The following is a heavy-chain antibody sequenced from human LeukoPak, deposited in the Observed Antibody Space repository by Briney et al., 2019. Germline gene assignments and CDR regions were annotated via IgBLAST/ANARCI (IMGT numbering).Heavy chain of an antibody. CDR1: GGSISSSSYY. V-gene: IGHV4-39*07. Sequence: SETLSLTCTVSGGSISSSSYYWGWLRQPPGKGLEWNGSIYYSGSTYYNPSLKSRVTISVDKSRNQFSLKLSSVTAADTAVYYCARAGFWSAYYIGRYYSYMDVWGNGTTVTVSS. CDR3: ARAGFWSAYYIGRYYSYMDV. CDR2: IYYSGST. J-gene: IGHJ6*03. D-gene: IGHD3-3*01.